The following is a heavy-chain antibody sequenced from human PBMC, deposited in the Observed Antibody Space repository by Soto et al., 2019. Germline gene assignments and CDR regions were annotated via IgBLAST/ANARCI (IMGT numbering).Heavy chain of an antibody. CDR1: GFTFSSYA. D-gene: IGHD3-3*02. CDR2: ISYDGSNK. CDR3: ARDKDRAQLGGNYYYIMDV. Sequence: QVQLVESGGGVVQPGRSLRLSCAASGFTFSSYAMHWVRQAPGKGLEWVAVISYDGSNKYYADSVKGRFTISRDNSKNTLYLQMNSLRAEDTAVYYCARDKDRAQLGGNYYYIMDVWGQGTTVTVTS. J-gene: IGHJ6*02. V-gene: IGHV3-30-3*01.